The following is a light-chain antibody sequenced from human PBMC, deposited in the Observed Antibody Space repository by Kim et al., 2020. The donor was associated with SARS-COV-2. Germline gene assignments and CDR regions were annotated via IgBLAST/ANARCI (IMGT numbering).Light chain of an antibody. Sequence: VSPGQTARITCSGAALPKQYAYWYQQKPGQAPVLVIYKDSERPSGIPERFSGSSSGTTVTLTISGVQAEDEADYYCQSADSSGTWVFGGGTQLTVL. CDR2: KDS. CDR1: ALPKQY. J-gene: IGLJ3*02. V-gene: IGLV3-25*03. CDR3: QSADSSGTWV.